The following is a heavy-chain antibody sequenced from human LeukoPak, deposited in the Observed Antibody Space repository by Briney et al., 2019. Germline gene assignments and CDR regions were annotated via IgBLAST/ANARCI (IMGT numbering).Heavy chain of an antibody. J-gene: IGHJ6*03. V-gene: IGHV1-46*01. D-gene: IGHD6-19*01. Sequence: ASMKVSCKASGYTFTSYYMHWVRQAPGQGLEWMGIINPSGGSTSYAQKFQGRVTMTRDTSTSTVYMELSSLRSEDTAVYYCARVKVAGISTSYYYYYMDVWGKGTTVTVSS. CDR2: INPSGGST. CDR1: GYTFTSYY. CDR3: ARVKVAGISTSYYYYYMDV.